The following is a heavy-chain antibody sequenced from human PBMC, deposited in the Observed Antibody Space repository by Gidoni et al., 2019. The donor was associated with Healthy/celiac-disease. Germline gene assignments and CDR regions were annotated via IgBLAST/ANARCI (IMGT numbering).Heavy chain of an antibody. D-gene: IGHD3-10*01. J-gene: IGHJ6*02. CDR1: GGTFSSYT. Sequence: QVQLVQSGAEVKKPGSSVKVSCKASGGTFSSYTISWVRQAPGQGLEWMGRIIPILGIANYAQKFQGRVTITADKSTSTAYMELSSLRSEDTAVYYCARDSHTMVRGVNGMDVWGQGTTVTVSS. V-gene: IGHV1-69*08. CDR3: ARDSHTMVRGVNGMDV. CDR2: IIPILGIA.